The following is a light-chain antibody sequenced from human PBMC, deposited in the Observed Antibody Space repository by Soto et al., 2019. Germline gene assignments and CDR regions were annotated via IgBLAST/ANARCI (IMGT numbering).Light chain of an antibody. J-gene: IGKJ1*01. Sequence: DIQMMQSQYSLSASVGDRVTITCRASQSGSTLLNWYQQKPGKAPKLLIQGASSLRSGVPSRFSGSGAGTDFTLTISSLQPEDFASYYGQQSYSSRRTFGRGTKVEV. CDR1: QSGSTL. CDR3: QQSYSSRRT. CDR2: GAS. V-gene: IGKV1-39*01.